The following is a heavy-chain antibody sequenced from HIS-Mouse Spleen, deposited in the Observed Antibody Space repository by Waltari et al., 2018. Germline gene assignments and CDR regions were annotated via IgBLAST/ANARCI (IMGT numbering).Heavy chain of an antibody. CDR3: ARVRGYYFDY. D-gene: IGHD3-10*01. Sequence: QLQLQESGPGLVKPSETLSLTCTVPGGSISGSSYSWGWIRQPPGKGLEWIGSIYYSGSTYYNPSLKSRVTISVDTSKNQFSLKLSSVTAADTAVYYCARVRGYYFDYWGQGTLVTVSS. V-gene: IGHV4-39*07. J-gene: IGHJ4*02. CDR2: IYYSGST. CDR1: GGSISGSSYS.